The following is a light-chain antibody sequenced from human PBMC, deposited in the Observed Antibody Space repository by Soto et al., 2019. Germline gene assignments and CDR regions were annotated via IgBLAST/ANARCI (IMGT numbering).Light chain of an antibody. CDR2: DVS. J-gene: IGLJ2*01. CDR3: SSYTSSSTLV. V-gene: IGLV2-14*03. Sequence: QSVLSQPASVSGSPGQSITISCTGTSSDVGGYNYVSWYQQLPGKAPKVMIYDVSNRPSGVSNRFSGSKSGNTASLTISGLQAEDEAEYYCSSYTSSSTLVFGGGTKLTVL. CDR1: SSDVGGYNY.